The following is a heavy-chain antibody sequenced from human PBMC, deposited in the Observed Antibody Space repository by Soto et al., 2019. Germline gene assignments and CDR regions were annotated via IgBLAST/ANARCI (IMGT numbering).Heavy chain of an antibody. Sequence: TSETLSLTCTVSGGSISSSSYYWGWVRQPPGKGLEWIGSIYYSGSTYYNPSLKSRVTISVDTSKNQFSLKLSSVTAADTAVYYCARHLGAPIENDYGDSVVDYWGQGTLVTVSS. CDR1: GGSISSSSYY. V-gene: IGHV4-39*01. J-gene: IGHJ4*02. CDR2: IYYSGST. D-gene: IGHD4-17*01. CDR3: ARHLGAPIENDYGDSVVDY.